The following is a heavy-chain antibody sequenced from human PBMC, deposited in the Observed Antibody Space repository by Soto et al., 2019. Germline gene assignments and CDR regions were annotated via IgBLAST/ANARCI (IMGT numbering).Heavy chain of an antibody. CDR3: ARVDNY. CDR1: GGSFSCNY. Sequence: QVQLQQWGAGLLKPSETLSLTCAVYGGSFSCNYWSWSRQPPGKGLEWIGEINHRGSAKYNPSLNSRVTISVDTSKNQFSLKLSSVTAADTAVYYCARVDNYWGQGTLVTVSS. CDR2: INHRGSA. J-gene: IGHJ4*02. V-gene: IGHV4-34*01.